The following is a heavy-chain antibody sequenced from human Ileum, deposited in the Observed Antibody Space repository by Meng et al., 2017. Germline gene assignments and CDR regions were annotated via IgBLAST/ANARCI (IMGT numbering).Heavy chain of an antibody. CDR1: GGSIEINNW. Sequence: QAQLQESGPGLVKPSETLSLTSAASGGSIEINNWWTWFRQPPGQGLEWIGEVYHSGSTHYTPSLQSRVTISIDNSKNRFSLSLNSVTAADTAIYYCARAVYVRYFDLWGRGTLVTVSS. D-gene: IGHD2/OR15-2a*01. J-gene: IGHJ2*01. V-gene: IGHV4-4*02. CDR3: ARAVYVRYFDL. CDR2: VYHSGST.